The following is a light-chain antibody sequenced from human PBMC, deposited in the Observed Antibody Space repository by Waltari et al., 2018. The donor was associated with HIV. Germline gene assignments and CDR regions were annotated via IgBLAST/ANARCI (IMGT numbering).Light chain of an antibody. CDR3: SSYTSRNTLI. Sequence: QSALTQPASVSGSPGQSITISCTGSSSDVGGYTYVSWYQQHPGKAPKLIIYEVSNRPSGVSNRFSGSKSGNTASLTISGLQPEDETDYYCSSYTSRNTLIFGGGTKVTVL. CDR2: EVS. CDR1: SSDVGGYTY. J-gene: IGLJ2*01. V-gene: IGLV2-14*01.